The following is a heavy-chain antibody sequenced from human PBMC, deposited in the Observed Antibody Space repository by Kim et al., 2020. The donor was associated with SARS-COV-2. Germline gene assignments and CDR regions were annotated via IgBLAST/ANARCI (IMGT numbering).Heavy chain of an antibody. Sequence: YAQKFQGRVTMTRNTSISTSYMELIILRSEDTAVYYCARGISVKAAVVSSWGQGTLVTVSS. D-gene: IGHD2-2*01. V-gene: IGHV1-8*01. J-gene: IGHJ5*02. CDR3: ARGISVKAAVVSS.